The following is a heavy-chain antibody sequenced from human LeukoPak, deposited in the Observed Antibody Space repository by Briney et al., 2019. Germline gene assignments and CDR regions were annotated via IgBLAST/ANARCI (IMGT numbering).Heavy chain of an antibody. V-gene: IGHV1-46*01. CDR2: INPSGGST. J-gene: IGHJ4*02. Sequence: ASVNVSCKASGYTFTGYYMHWVRQAPGQGLEWMGIINPSGGSTSYAQKFQGRVTMTRDMSTSTVYMELSSLRSEDTAVYYCARGYRLYLVDYWGQGTLVTVSS. D-gene: IGHD2-8*01. CDR3: ARGYRLYLVDY. CDR1: GYTFTGYY.